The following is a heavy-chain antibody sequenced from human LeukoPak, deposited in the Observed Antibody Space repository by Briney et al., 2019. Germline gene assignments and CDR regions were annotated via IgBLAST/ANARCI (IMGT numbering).Heavy chain of an antibody. V-gene: IGHV1-46*01. Sequence: ASVKVSCKASGYTFASYYMHWVRQAPGQGLEWMGIINPSGGSTSYAQKFQGRVTMTRDTSTSTVYMELSSLRSEDTAVYYCARDQVLQYYYDSSGYPKGKTFDYWGQGTLVTVSS. J-gene: IGHJ4*02. CDR1: GYTFASYY. CDR2: INPSGGST. CDR3: ARDQVLQYYYDSSGYPKGKTFDY. D-gene: IGHD3-22*01.